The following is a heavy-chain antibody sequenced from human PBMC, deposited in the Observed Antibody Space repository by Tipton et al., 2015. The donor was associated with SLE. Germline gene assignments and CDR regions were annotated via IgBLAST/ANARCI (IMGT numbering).Heavy chain of an antibody. Sequence: TLSLTCTVSGGSIRSHYWSWIRQPTGKGLEWIGYVYYSGNTNYNPSLKSRVTLSVDTYKNQISLKLSSVTAAETAVYYCARADIAVAGTFDHWGQGTLVTISS. J-gene: IGHJ4*02. V-gene: IGHV4-59*11. CDR1: GGSIRSHY. CDR2: VYYSGNT. D-gene: IGHD6-19*01. CDR3: ARADIAVAGTFDH.